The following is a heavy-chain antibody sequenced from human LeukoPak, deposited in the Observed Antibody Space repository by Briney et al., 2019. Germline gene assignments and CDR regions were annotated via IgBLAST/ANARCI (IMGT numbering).Heavy chain of an antibody. CDR2: IHPSTGNP. CDR3: ARAFQSLGGLSLPDY. V-gene: IGHV7-4-1*02. D-gene: IGHD3-16*02. CDR1: GYSFTNYA. Sequence: ASVKVSCKASGYSFTNYAMNWVRQAPGQGLEWMGWIHPSTGNPTYAQGFTGRFVFSLDTSVSTAYLQISSLKAEDTAVYFCARAFQSLGGLSLPDYWGQGTLLTVSS. J-gene: IGHJ4*02.